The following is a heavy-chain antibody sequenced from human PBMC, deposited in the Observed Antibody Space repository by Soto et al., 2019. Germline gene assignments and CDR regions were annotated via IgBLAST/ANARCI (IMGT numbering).Heavy chain of an antibody. J-gene: IGHJ4*02. CDR2: IIPICGPA. CDR1: GGTFSSYA. Sequence: QVQLVQSGAEVKKPGSSVKVSCKASGGTFSSYAISWVRQAPGQGLEWMGGIIPICGPANYAQKFQCRVTITNNEFTRTDYKELSKLRSEDTTVYYCARARAPFLEWLPFDDFGQGTLVTVSS. D-gene: IGHD3-3*01. CDR3: ARARAPFLEWLPFDD. V-gene: IGHV1-69*05.